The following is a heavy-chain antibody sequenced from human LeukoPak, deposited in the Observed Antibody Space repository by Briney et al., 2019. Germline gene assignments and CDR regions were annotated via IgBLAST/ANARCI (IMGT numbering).Heavy chain of an antibody. J-gene: IGHJ4*02. CDR1: GGSISSYY. CDR2: IYTSGST. V-gene: IGHV4-4*07. D-gene: IGHD3-3*01. Sequence: TSETLSLTCTVSGGSISSYYWSWIRQPAGKGLEWIGRIYTSGSTNYNPSLKSRVTMSVDTSKNQFSLKLTSVTAADTAVYYCGSRRTAMFGVIKGPIDYWGQGTLVAVSS. CDR3: GSRRTAMFGVIKGPIDY.